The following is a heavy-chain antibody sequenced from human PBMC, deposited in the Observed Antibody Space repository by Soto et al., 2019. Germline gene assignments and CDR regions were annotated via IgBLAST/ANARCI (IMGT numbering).Heavy chain of an antibody. Sequence: QVHLVQSGAEVKKPGASVKVSCKVSGYSLNELSIHWVRQAPGKGLEWMGGFDPEDGEIIYAQKFQGRVTMTEDTPTDTANMDLSSLRSEDTAVYYCATGGPAGDFDNWGQGTLVTVSS. V-gene: IGHV1-24*01. J-gene: IGHJ4*02. CDR3: ATGGPAGDFDN. CDR1: GYSLNELS. D-gene: IGHD3-10*01. CDR2: FDPEDGEI.